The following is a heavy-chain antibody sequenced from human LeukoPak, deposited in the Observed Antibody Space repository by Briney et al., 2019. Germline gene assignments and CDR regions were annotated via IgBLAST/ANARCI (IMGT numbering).Heavy chain of an antibody. CDR3: ARPRRGYFDL. V-gene: IGHV4-59*01. Sequence: PSETLSLTCTVSGGSISSYYWSWIRQPPGKGLEWIGYIYYSGSTNYNPSLKSRVTISVDTSKNQFSLKLSSVTAADTAVYYCARPRRGYFDLWGRGTLVTVSS. CDR1: GGSISSYY. J-gene: IGHJ2*01. CDR2: IYYSGST.